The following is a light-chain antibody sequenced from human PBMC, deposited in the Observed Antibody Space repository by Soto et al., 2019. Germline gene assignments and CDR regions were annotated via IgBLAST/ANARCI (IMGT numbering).Light chain of an antibody. Sequence: QSALTQPASVSGSPGQSITISCTGSSSDVGNYNFVSWYQQHPGKAPKFMIYEVSKRPSGVSTRFSGSKSGNTASLTISGLHAEDEADYYCCSYAGSSSFAVFGGGTKLTVL. CDR3: CSYAGSSSFAV. V-gene: IGLV2-23*02. J-gene: IGLJ3*02. CDR2: EVS. CDR1: SSDVGNYNF.